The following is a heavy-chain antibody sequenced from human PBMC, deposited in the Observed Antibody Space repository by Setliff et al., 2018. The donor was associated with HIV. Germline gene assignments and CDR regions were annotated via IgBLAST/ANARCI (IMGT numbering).Heavy chain of an antibody. CDR3: ARPLYEQTSDALNF. CDR1: ANSFSRHW. V-gene: IGHV5-51*01. D-gene: IGHD3-3*01. Sequence: ESLKISCKGSANSFSRHWIAWVRQMPGKGLEWMGIIYPDDSDTRYGPSFQGQVTISADKSSTTVYLQWTSLRASDTGMYYCARPLYEQTSDALNFWGQGTMVTV. CDR2: IYPDDSDT. J-gene: IGHJ3*01.